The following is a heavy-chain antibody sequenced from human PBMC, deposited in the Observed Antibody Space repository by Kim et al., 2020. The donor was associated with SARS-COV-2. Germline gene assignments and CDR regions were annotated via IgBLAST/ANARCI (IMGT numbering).Heavy chain of an antibody. Sequence: SETLSLTCAVYGGSFSGYYWSWIRQPPGKGLEWVGEINNSGSTNYNPSLKSRGSISVDTSKTQFSLKLSSVTAAGTAVYYCARNSVERATIGYFDYWGQGTLVTVSS. V-gene: IGHV4-34*01. CDR2: INNSGST. CDR3: ARNSVERATIGYFDY. CDR1: GGSFSGYY. D-gene: IGHD5-12*01. J-gene: IGHJ4*02.